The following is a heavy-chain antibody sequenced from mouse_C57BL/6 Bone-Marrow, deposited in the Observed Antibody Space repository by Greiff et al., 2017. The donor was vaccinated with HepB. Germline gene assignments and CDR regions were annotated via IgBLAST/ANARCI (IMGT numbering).Heavy chain of an antibody. Sequence: QVQLQQPGAELVKPGASVKLSCKASGYTFTSYWMHWVKQRPGQGLEWIGMIHPNSGSTNYNEKFKGKATLTADKSSSTAYMELRSLTSEDSAVYFCARPFRYYGSGPLAYWGQGTLVTVSA. CDR3: ARPFRYYGSGPLAY. CDR1: GYTFTSYW. J-gene: IGHJ3*01. D-gene: IGHD1-1*01. CDR2: IHPNSGST. V-gene: IGHV1-64*01.